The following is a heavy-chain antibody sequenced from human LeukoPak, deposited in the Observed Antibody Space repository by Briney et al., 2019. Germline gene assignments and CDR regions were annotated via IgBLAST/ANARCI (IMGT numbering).Heavy chain of an antibody. D-gene: IGHD6-19*01. J-gene: IGHJ4*02. CDR3: ARGSAVAGTSEFDY. V-gene: IGHV1-8*01. CDR2: MNPNSGNT. Sequence: SVKVSCEASGYTFTSYDINWVRQATGQGLEWMGWMNPNSGNTGYAQKFQGRVTMTRNTSISTAYMELNSLRSEDKAAYYCARGSAVAGTSEFDYWGQGTLVTVSS. CDR1: GYTFTSYD.